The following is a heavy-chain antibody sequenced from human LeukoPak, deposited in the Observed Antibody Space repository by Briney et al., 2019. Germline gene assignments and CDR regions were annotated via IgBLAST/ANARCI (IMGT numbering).Heavy chain of an antibody. D-gene: IGHD3-10*01. CDR1: GGSISSSSYY. Sequence: TSETLSLTCTVSGGSISSSSYYWGWIRQPPGKGLEWIGSIYYSGSTYYNPSLKSRVTISVDTSKNQFSLKLSSVTAADTAVYYCARWAYGPNWFDPWGQGTLVTVSS. J-gene: IGHJ5*02. CDR2: IYYSGST. V-gene: IGHV4-39*07. CDR3: ARWAYGPNWFDP.